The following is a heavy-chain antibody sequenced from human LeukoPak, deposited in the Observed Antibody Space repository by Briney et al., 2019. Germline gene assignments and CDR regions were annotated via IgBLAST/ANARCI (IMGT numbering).Heavy chain of an antibody. V-gene: IGHV1-2*02. CDR2: IDPNSGGT. CDR3: AKDLGSGSYQPSDY. CDR1: GYTFTGYY. J-gene: IGHJ4*02. Sequence: ASEKVSCKTSGYTFTGYYMHLVRQAPGQGLEWMGWIDPNSGGTNYAQRFQGRVTMTRDTSISTVYMELSSLRSDDTAVYYCAKDLGSGSYQPSDYWGQGTLVTVSS. D-gene: IGHD1-26*01.